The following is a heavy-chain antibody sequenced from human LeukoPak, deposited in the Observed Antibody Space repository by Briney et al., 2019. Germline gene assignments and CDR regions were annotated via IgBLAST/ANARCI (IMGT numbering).Heavy chain of an antibody. CDR3: AKDRGYYDSSGYYSDY. Sequence: GGSLRLSCAASGFTFSSYAMSWVRQAPGKGLEWASAISGSGGSTYYADSVKGRFTISRDNSKNTLYLQMNSLRAEDTAVYYCAKDRGYYDSSGYYSDYWGQGTLVTVSS. V-gene: IGHV3-23*01. J-gene: IGHJ4*02. CDR2: ISGSGGST. D-gene: IGHD3-22*01. CDR1: GFTFSSYA.